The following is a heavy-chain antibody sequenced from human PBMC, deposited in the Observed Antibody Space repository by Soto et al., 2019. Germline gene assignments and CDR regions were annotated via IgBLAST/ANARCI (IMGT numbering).Heavy chain of an antibody. Sequence: ASVKVSCEASGGTFSSYTISWVRQAPGQGLEWMGRIIPILGIANYAQKFQGRVTITADKSTSTAYMELSSLGSEDTAVYYCARDPEQIVVVTAEPSYPWGQGTLVTVSS. CDR3: ARDPEQIVVVTAEPSYP. D-gene: IGHD2-21*02. CDR2: IIPILGIA. V-gene: IGHV1-69*04. CDR1: GGTFSSYT. J-gene: IGHJ5*02.